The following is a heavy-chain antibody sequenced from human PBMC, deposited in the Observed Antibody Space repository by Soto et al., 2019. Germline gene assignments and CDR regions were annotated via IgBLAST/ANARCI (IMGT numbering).Heavy chain of an antibody. D-gene: IGHD3-3*01. J-gene: IGHJ4*02. CDR2: IKQDGSEK. CDR1: GFTFSSYW. Sequence: EVQLVESGGGLVQPGGSLRLSCAASGFTFSSYWMSWVRQAPGKGLEWVANIKQDGSEKYYVDSEKGRFTISRDNAKNSLYLQMNSLRAEDTAVYYCARDAGPIFGVVSDYWGQGTLVTVSS. CDR3: ARDAGPIFGVVSDY. V-gene: IGHV3-7*05.